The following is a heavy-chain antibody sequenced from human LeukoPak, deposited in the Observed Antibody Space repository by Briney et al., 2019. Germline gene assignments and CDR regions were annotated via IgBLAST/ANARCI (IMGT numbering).Heavy chain of an antibody. CDR2: LSKSGNT. D-gene: IGHD3-9*01. V-gene: IGHV4-59*01. CDR3: ARARYVNSFYAFDI. Sequence: PSETLSLTCTVSGGSNSSYYWSWIRLPPGKGLEWIGYLSKSGNTNYSPSLKSRVTIFGDTSKNQFFLKLSSVTAADTAMYYCARARYVNSFYAFDIWGQGTLVTVSS. J-gene: IGHJ3*02. CDR1: GGSNSSYY.